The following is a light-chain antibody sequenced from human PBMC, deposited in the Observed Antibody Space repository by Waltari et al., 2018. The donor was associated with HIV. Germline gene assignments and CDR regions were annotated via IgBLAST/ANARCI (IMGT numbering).Light chain of an antibody. CDR1: ISDVGGYDF. J-gene: IGLJ2*01. CDR2: EVS. CDR3: SSFTSSSSPVQ. Sequence: QSALTQPASVSGSPGQSITISCTGTISDVGGYDFVSWYQLHPGKALKLMIYEVSNRPSGVSNLFSGSKSGNTASLTISGLQAEDEADYYCSSFTSSSSPVQFGGGTKLTVL. V-gene: IGLV2-14*01.